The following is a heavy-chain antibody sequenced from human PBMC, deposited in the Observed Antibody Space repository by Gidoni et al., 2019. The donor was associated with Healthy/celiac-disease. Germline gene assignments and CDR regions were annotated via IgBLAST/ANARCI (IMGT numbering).Heavy chain of an antibody. J-gene: IGHJ4*02. V-gene: IGHV4-39*07. D-gene: IGHD5-18*01. CDR2: IYYSGST. Sequence: QLQLQESGPGLVKPSETLSLTCTVSGGSISSSSYYWGGIRPPPGKGMEGSGSIYYSGSTYYNPSLKGRVTISVDTSKTQFSLKLSSVTAADTAVYYCARGGGKIQLPPYWGQGTLVTVSS. CDR3: ARGGGKIQLPPY. CDR1: GGSISSSSYY.